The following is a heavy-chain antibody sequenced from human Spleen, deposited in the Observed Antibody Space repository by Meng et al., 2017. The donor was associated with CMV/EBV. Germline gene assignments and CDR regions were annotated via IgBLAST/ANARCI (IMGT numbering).Heavy chain of an antibody. J-gene: IGHJ2*01. V-gene: IGHV3-30*04. CDR1: TFSIYA. Sequence: TFSIYAMHWVRQAPGKGLEWVAVISSDGNNKYFGDSVKGRLTISRDNSNNTLYLQMNSLRVEDTAVYYCAKDGYGSVSYYTILGYFDLWGRGTLVTVSS. D-gene: IGHD3-10*01. CDR2: ISSDGNNK. CDR3: AKDGYGSVSYYTILGYFDL.